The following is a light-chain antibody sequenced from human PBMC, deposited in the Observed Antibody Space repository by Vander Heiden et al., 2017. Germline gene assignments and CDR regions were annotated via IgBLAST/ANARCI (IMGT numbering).Light chain of an antibody. J-gene: IGLJ1*01. Sequence: QSALTQPASGSGSPGQSITISCTGTSSDVGSYNLVSWYQQHPGKAPQLMIYEVSQRPSGVSHRFSGSKSGNTASLTISGLQAEDEADYYCCSYAGSSTPYVFGTGTKVTVL. V-gene: IGLV2-23*02. CDR1: SSDVGSYNL. CDR2: EVS. CDR3: CSYAGSSTPYV.